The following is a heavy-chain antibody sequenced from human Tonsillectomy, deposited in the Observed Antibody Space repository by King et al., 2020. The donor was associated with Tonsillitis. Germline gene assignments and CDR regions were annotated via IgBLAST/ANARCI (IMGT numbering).Heavy chain of an antibody. D-gene: IGHD3-22*01. V-gene: IGHV4-39*01. CDR3: AHYDSSGYYYNIDAFDI. J-gene: IGHJ3*02. CDR1: GGSISSSSYY. CDR2: IYYSGST. Sequence: LQLQESGPGLVKPSETLSLTCTVSGGSISSSSYYWGWIHQPPGKGLEWIGSIYYSGSTYYNPSLKSRVTISVDTSKNQFSLKLSSVTAADTAVYYCAHYDSSGYYYNIDAFDIWGQGTLVTVSS.